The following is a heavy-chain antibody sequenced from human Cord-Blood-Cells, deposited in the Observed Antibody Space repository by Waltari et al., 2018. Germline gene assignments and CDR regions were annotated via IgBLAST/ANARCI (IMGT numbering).Heavy chain of an antibody. CDR1: GGSFSGYY. V-gene: IGHV4-34*01. D-gene: IGHD2-2*01. J-gene: IGHJ5*02. CDR3: ARHGAGYCSSTSCYENWFDP. CDR2: INHGGST. Sequence: QVQLQQWGAGLLKPSETLSLTCAVYGGSFSGYYWSWIRQPPGKGLEWIGEINHGGSTNYNPSLKSRVTISVDTSKNQFSLKLSSVTAADTAVYYCARHGAGYCSSTSCYENWFDPWGQGTLVTVSS.